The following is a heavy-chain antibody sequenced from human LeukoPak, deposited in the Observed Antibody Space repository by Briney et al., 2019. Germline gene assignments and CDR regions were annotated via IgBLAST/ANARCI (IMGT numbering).Heavy chain of an antibody. J-gene: IGHJ4*02. CDR1: GFTFDSYA. Sequence: GGSLRLSCAASGFTFDSYAMSWVRQAPGKGLEWVSTITDSGVSTYYADSVKGRFTISRDNYKNTLYLQMNSLRVEDTAIYYCARQSSGIAATDKIDYWGQGTLVTVSS. CDR2: ITDSGVST. CDR3: ARQSSGIAATDKIDY. D-gene: IGHD6-13*01. V-gene: IGHV3-23*01.